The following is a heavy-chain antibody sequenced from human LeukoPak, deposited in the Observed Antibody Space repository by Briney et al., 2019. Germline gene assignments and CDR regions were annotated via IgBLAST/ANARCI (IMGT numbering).Heavy chain of an antibody. CDR3: ATGRDGLRFLEWLLFDY. D-gene: IGHD3-3*01. CDR2: FDPEDGET. CDR1: GYTLTELS. J-gene: IGHJ4*02. V-gene: IGHV1-24*01. Sequence: ASVKVSCKVSGYTLTELSMHWVRQAPGKGLEWMGGFDPEDGETIYAQKFQGRVTMTEDTSTDTAYMELSSLRSEDTAVYYCATGRDGLRFLEWLLFDYWGQGTLSPSPQ.